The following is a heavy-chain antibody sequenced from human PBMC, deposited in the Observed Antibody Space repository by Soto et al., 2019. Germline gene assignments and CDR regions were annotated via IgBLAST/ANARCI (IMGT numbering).Heavy chain of an antibody. CDR2: IYPGDSDT. J-gene: IGHJ4*02. Sequence: PGESLKISCKASGYSFINYWIGWVRQMPGKGLEWMGIIYPGDSDTRYTPSFQGQVTISAAKSINTAYLQWSSLRASETAIFYGAMGTHGNIYYDYLGKGPLVTVSS. D-gene: IGHD1-1*01. CDR3: AMGTHGNIYYDY. V-gene: IGHV5-51*01. CDR1: GYSFINYW.